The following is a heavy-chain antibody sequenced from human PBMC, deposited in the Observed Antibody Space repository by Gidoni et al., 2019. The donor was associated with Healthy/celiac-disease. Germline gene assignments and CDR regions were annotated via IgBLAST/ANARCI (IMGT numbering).Heavy chain of an antibody. D-gene: IGHD6-6*01. Sequence: QVQLVESGGGVVQPGRSLRLSCAASGFTFSSYGMHWVRQAPGKGLEWVAVIWYDGSNKYYADSVKGRFTISRDNSKNTLYLQMNSLRAEDTAVYYCARDSYSSSTPIYYYYYGMDVWGQGTTVTVSS. J-gene: IGHJ6*02. V-gene: IGHV3-33*01. CDR2: IWYDGSNK. CDR3: ARDSYSSSTPIYYYYYGMDV. CDR1: GFTFSSYG.